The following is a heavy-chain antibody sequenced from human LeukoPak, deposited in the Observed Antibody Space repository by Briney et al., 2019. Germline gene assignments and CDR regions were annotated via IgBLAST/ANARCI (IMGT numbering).Heavy chain of an antibody. CDR3: ARVYDSSGYYPFGFHY. D-gene: IGHD3-22*01. Sequence: GASVKVSCKASGYTFTGYYMHWVRPAPGQGVEWMGWINPNSGGTDYAQKFQGRVTMTRDTSISTAYMELSRLRSDDTAVYYCARVYDSSGYYPFGFHYWGEGTLVTVSS. J-gene: IGHJ4*02. CDR1: GYTFTGYY. CDR2: INPNSGGT. V-gene: IGHV1-2*02.